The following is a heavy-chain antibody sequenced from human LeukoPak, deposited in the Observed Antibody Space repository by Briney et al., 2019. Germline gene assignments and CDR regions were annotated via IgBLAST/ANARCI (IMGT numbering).Heavy chain of an antibody. CDR1: GFTFSSYS. V-gene: IGHV3-48*01. Sequence: SGGSLRLSCAASGFTFSSYSMNWVRQAPGKGLEWVSYTSSRSNTIYYADSVKGRFTISRDNAKNSLYLQMNSLRAEDTAVYYCARDGPFDFWSGWDYWGQGALVTVSS. CDR2: TSSRSNTI. J-gene: IGHJ4*02. D-gene: IGHD3-3*01. CDR3: ARDGPFDFWSGWDY.